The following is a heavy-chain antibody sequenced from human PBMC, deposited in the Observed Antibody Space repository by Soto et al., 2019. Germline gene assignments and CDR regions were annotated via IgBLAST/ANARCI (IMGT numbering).Heavy chain of an antibody. CDR1: GYSISRGYY. CDR3: ARGGDTMVRGVIIFYYYGMDV. V-gene: IGHV4-38-2*01. CDR2: IYHGET. Sequence: PSETLSLTCVVSGYSISRGYYWGWIRQSPGKGLEWIGSIYHGETYYNPSLKSRVTISADTSKNQFSLKLSSVTAADTAIYYCARGGDTMVRGVIIFYYYGMDVWGQGTTVT. J-gene: IGHJ6*02. D-gene: IGHD3-10*01.